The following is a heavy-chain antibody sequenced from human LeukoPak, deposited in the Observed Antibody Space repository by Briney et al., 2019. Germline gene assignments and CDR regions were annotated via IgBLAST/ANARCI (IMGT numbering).Heavy chain of an antibody. V-gene: IGHV4-30-4*01. CDR3: ARAVEQQLVSD. D-gene: IGHD6-13*01. Sequence: SETLSLTCTVSGGSISSGDYYWSWIRPPPGKGLEWIGYIYYSGSTYYNPSLKSRVTISVDTSKNQFSLKLSSVTAADTAVYYCARAVEQQLVSDWGQGTLVTVSS. CDR2: IYYSGST. J-gene: IGHJ4*02. CDR1: GGSISSGDYY.